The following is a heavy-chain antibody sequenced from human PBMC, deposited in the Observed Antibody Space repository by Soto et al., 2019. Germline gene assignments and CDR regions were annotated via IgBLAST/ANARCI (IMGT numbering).Heavy chain of an antibody. V-gene: IGHV4-59*01. D-gene: IGHD3-10*01. Sequence: SETLSLTCTVSGGSISGYYWSWIRQPPGKGLEWIWYIYYSGTTSYNPSLNSRVTISVDTSKNQFSLKVNSVTAADTAVYYCARESYYGSGATVVAYWGQGTLVTVSS. J-gene: IGHJ4*02. CDR1: GGSISGYY. CDR2: IYYSGTT. CDR3: ARESYYGSGATVVAY.